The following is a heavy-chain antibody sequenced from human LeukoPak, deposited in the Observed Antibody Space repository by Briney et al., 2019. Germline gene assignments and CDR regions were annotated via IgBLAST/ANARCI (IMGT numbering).Heavy chain of an antibody. CDR3: AKDYGDYPAEYFQH. V-gene: IGHV3-23*01. D-gene: IGHD4-17*01. CDR1: GFTFSSYA. Sequence: GSLRLSCAASGFTFSSYAMSWVRRAPGKGLEWVSAISGSGGSTYYADSVKGRFTISRDNSKNTLYLQMNSLRAEDTAVYYCAKDYGDYPAEYFQHWGQGTLVTVSS. CDR2: ISGSGGST. J-gene: IGHJ1*01.